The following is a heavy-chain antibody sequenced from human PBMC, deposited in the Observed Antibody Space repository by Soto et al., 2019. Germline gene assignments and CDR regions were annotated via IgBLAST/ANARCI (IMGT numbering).Heavy chain of an antibody. CDR3: VRDYYDTSGYPNTFDM. CDR1: GLTLSRHT. V-gene: IGHV3-21*01. Sequence: TGGCLGLSCAACGLTLSRHTMNWVRQAPGKGLEWVSFIGSRTSDIYYADSVKGRFTISRDNAKNSLYLDLTRLRAEDTAVYFCVRDYYDTSGYPNTFDMWGQGTMVTVSS. CDR2: IGSRTSDI. D-gene: IGHD3-22*01. J-gene: IGHJ3*02.